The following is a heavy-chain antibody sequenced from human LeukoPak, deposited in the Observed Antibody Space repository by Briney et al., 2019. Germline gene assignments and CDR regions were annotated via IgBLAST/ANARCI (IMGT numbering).Heavy chain of an antibody. CDR1: GGSIGSYY. CDR3: ARDGYYYDSSGYYF. Sequence: PSETLSLTCTVSGGSIGSYYWSWIRQPAGKGLEWIGRIYTTGITNYNPSLKSRVTMSVDTSKNQFSLKLTSVTAADTAVYYCARDGYYYDSSGYYFWGQGTLVTVSS. CDR2: IYTTGIT. J-gene: IGHJ4*02. V-gene: IGHV4-4*07. D-gene: IGHD3-22*01.